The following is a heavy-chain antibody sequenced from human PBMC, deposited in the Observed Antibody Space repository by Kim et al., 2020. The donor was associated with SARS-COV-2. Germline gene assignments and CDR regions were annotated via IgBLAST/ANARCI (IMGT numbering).Heavy chain of an antibody. D-gene: IGHD3-16*01. Sequence: ASVKVSCKASGYTFTSYGISWVRQAPGQGLEWMGWISAYNGNTNYAQKLQGRVTMTTDTSTSTAYMELRSLRSDDTAVYYCARDYYDYVWGSYSSGWSNNWGQGTLVTVSS. J-gene: IGHJ4*02. CDR1: GYTFTSYG. CDR3: ARDYYDYVWGSYSSGWSNN. V-gene: IGHV1-18*04. CDR2: ISAYNGNT.